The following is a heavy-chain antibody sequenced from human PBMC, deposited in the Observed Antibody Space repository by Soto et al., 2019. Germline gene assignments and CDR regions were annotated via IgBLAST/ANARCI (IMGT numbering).Heavy chain of an antibody. Sequence: QLQLQESDPGLVKPSETLSLACTVSGGSISSNSYYWHWIRQPPGKGLEWIGGTYYSGATYHNPSLQSRGTISVDTSKNQFSLHLSSVTAADTAVYYCARHAAYDSVWGKSDGSDYWGQGTLVTVAS. CDR2: TYYSGAT. D-gene: IGHD3-16*01. CDR1: GGSISSNSYY. CDR3: ARHAAYDSVWGKSDGSDY. V-gene: IGHV4-39*01. J-gene: IGHJ4*02.